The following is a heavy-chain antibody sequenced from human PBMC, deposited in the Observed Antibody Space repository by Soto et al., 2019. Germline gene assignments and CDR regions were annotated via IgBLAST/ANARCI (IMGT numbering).Heavy chain of an antibody. CDR1: GYTFTTYD. CDR2: MNPNSGNT. J-gene: IGHJ6*02. V-gene: IGHV1-8*01. Sequence: ASVKVSCKASGYTFTTYDINWVRQATGQGLERMGWMNPNSGNTDYAQKFQGRVTMTRNTSIKTAYMELSSLRSEDTAVYYCAIAAAGYYYYYGMDVWGQGTTVTVSS. CDR3: AIAAAGYYYYYGMDV. D-gene: IGHD6-13*01.